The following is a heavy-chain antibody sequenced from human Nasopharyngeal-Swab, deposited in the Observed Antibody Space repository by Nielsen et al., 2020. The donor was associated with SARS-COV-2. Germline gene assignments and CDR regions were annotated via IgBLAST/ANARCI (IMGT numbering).Heavy chain of an antibody. CDR1: GGSISSGGYY. CDR3: ASDYYDSSGYSQAFDI. D-gene: IGHD3-22*01. Sequence: SETLSLTCTVSGGSISSGGYYWSWIRQHPGKGLEWIGYIYYSGSTYYNPSRKSRVTISVDTSNNQFSLKLSSVTAADTAVYYCASDYYDSSGYSQAFDIWGQGTMVTVSS. J-gene: IGHJ3*02. CDR2: IYYSGST. V-gene: IGHV4-31*03.